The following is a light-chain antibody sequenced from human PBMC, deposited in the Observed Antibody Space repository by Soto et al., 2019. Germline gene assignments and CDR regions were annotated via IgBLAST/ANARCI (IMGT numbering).Light chain of an antibody. J-gene: IGLJ2*01. CDR1: SSDVGGYTY. CDR3: SSYTSSSTVV. CDR2: DVS. V-gene: IGLV2-14*01. Sequence: QPASVSGSPGQSITISCTGSSSDVGGYTYVSWYQQHSGKAPKLMIFDVSHRPSGVSNRFSGAKSGNTASLTISGLQDEDEADYYCSSYTSSSTVVFGGGTKLTVL.